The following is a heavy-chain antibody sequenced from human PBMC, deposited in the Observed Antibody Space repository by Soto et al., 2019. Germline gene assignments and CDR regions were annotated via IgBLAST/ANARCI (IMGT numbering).Heavy chain of an antibody. Sequence: SETLSLTCTVSGGSISSYYWSWIRQPPGKGLEWIGYIYYSGSTNYNPSLKSRVTISVDTSKNQFSLKLSSVTAADTAVYYCASSAYCGGDCSYFQHWGQGTLVTVS. CDR2: IYYSGST. V-gene: IGHV4-59*01. D-gene: IGHD2-21*01. CDR3: ASSAYCGGDCSYFQH. CDR1: GGSISSYY. J-gene: IGHJ1*01.